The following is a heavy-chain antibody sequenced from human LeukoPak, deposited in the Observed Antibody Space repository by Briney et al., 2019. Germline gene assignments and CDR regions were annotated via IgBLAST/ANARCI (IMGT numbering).Heavy chain of an antibody. CDR1: GFTFSSYS. Sequence: GGSLRLSCTASGFTFSSYSMNWVRQAPGKRLEWVSSISSSSSYIYYVDSVKGRFTISRDNAKNSLYLQMNSLRAEDTAVYYCARDDYDYVWGSYRYTEGNYWGQGTLVTVSS. D-gene: IGHD3-16*02. CDR3: ARDDYDYVWGSYRYTEGNY. CDR2: ISSSSSYI. V-gene: IGHV3-21*01. J-gene: IGHJ4*02.